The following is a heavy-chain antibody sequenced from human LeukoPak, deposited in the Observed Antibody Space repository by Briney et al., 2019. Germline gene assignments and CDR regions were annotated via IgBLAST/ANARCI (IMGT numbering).Heavy chain of an antibody. CDR3: ARDGGMVRGVAHPRLTFDP. CDR1: GYTFTGYY. CDR2: INPNSGGT. Sequence: ASVKVSCKASGYTFTGYYMHWVRQAPGQGLEWMGWINPNSGGTNYAQKFQGRVTMTRDTSISTAYMELSRLRSDDTAVYYCARDGGMVRGVAHPRLTFDPWGQGTLVTVSS. V-gene: IGHV1-2*02. D-gene: IGHD3-10*01. J-gene: IGHJ5*02.